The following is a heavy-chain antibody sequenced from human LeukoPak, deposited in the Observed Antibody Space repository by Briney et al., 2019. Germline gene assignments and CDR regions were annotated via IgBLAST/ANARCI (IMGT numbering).Heavy chain of an antibody. D-gene: IGHD5-12*01. V-gene: IGHV4-31*03. CDR2: IYYSGST. Sequence: TSETLSLTCTVSGGSISSGGYYWNWIRQHPGKGLEWIGYIYYSGSTYYNPSLKSRVTISVDTSKNQFSLKLSSVTAADKAVYYCARDPARGYSGYDGRYGMDVWGQGTTVTVSS. J-gene: IGHJ6*02. CDR1: GGSISSGGYY. CDR3: ARDPARGYSGYDGRYGMDV.